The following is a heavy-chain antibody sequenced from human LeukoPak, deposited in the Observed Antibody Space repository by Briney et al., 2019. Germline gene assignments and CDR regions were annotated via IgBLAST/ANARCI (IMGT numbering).Heavy chain of an antibody. CDR3: ARPPHDYGDWGDAFDI. D-gene: IGHD4-17*01. CDR1: GGSFSGYY. Sequence: ASDTLSLTRAVYGGSFSGYYWRWIRQPPGKGLEWLGEINHSGSSNYHPPLKSRVTISVDPSKNQFSLKLSSVTAADTAVYYCARPPHDYGDWGDAFDIWGQGTMVTVSS. V-gene: IGHV4-34*01. CDR2: INHSGSS. J-gene: IGHJ3*02.